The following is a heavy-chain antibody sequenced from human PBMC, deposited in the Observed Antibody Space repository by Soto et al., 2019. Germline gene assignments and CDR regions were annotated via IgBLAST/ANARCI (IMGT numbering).Heavy chain of an antibody. CDR1: GFTFGDYY. CDR2: TRNKGNNYAT. Sequence: EVQLVESGGGLVQPGGSLRLSCAASGFTFGDYYMDWVRQVPGKGLEWIGRTRNKGNNYATEYVASVKGRFTISRDDSKDSMYLQMNTLKTEDTAVYYCARDNGGSYDYWGKGALVIVSS. J-gene: IGHJ4*02. V-gene: IGHV3-72*01. D-gene: IGHD1-26*01. CDR3: ARDNGGSYDY.